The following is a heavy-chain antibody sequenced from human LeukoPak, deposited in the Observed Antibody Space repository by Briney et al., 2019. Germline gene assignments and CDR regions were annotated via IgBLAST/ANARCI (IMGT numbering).Heavy chain of an antibody. CDR3: ARDPAPHDAFDI. CDR2: IYYSGST. J-gene: IGHJ3*02. D-gene: IGHD2-2*01. Sequence: PSETLSLTCTVSGGSISSSSYYWGWIRQPPGKGLEWIGSIYYSGSTYYNPSLKSRVTISVDTSKNQFSLKLSSVTAADTAVYYCARDPAPHDAFDIWGQGTMVTVSS. V-gene: IGHV4-39*07. CDR1: GGSISSSSYY.